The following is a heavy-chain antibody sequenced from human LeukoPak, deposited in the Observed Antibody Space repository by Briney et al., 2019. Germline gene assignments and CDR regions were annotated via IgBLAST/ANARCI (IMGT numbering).Heavy chain of an antibody. D-gene: IGHD4-17*01. V-gene: IGHV4-30-4*01. CDR1: GVSISSGDYY. Sequence: SETLSLTCTVSGVSISSGDYYWSWIRQPPGKGLEWIGYIYYSGSTYYNPSLRSRVTISVDTSKNQFSLKLSSVTAADTAVYYCARLLSYGSLSFDYWGQGTLVTVSS. CDR3: ARLLSYGSLSFDY. J-gene: IGHJ4*02. CDR2: IYYSGST.